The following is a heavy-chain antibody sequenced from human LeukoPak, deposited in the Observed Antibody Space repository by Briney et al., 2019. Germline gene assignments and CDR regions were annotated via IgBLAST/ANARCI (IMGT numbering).Heavy chain of an antibody. D-gene: IGHD5-18*01. Sequence: SETLSLTCAVYGGSFSGYYWSWIRQPPGKGLEWIGEINHSGSTNYNPSLKSRVTISVDTSKNQFSLKLSSVTAADTAVYYCARGRGYSYVYYYYYYMDVRGKGTTVTVSS. J-gene: IGHJ6*03. V-gene: IGHV4-34*01. CDR3: ARGRGYSYVYYYYYYMDV. CDR2: INHSGST. CDR1: GGSFSGYY.